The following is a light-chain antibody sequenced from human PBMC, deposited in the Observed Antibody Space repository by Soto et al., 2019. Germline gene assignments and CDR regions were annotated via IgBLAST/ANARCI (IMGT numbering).Light chain of an antibody. J-gene: IGKJ4*01. CDR3: QQYNSYSLT. V-gene: IGKV1-5*01. CDR1: QSIINW. Sequence: DIQMTQSPSTLSASVGDRVTITCRASQSIINWLAWYQQKPGKPPKLLIYDASSLVSGVPARFSGSGSGTEFTLTISSLQAEDVATYYCQQYNSYSLTFGGGTKVEIK. CDR2: DAS.